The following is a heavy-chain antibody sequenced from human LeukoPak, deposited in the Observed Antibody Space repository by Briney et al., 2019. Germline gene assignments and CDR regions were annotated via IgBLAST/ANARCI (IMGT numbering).Heavy chain of an antibody. D-gene: IGHD1-26*01. CDR2: IYSGGST. J-gene: IGHJ4*02. Sequence: SGGSLRLSCAASGFTVSSNYMSWVRQAPGKGLEWVSVIYSGGSTYYADSVKGRFTISRDNSKNTLYLQMNSLRAEDTAVYYCARYSGSYYYPPAWDLWGQGTLVTVSS. V-gene: IGHV3-53*01. CDR3: ARYSGSYYYPPAWDL. CDR1: GFTVSSNY.